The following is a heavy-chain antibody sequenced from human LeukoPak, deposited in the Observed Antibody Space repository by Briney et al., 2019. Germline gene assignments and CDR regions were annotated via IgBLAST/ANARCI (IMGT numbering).Heavy chain of an antibody. CDR3: ARHQGYDYDRSGYYAMDY. V-gene: IGHV4-59*08. D-gene: IGHD3-22*01. CDR1: GDSISSYY. J-gene: IGHJ4*02. CDR2: IFYSVNT. Sequence: SETLPLTCTVSGDSISSYYWNWIRQPPGKGLEWIGYIFYSVNTNYNPSLKSRATISVDTSKNQFSLKLSSVTAADTAVYYCARHQGYDYDRSGYYAMDYWGQGTLVTVSS.